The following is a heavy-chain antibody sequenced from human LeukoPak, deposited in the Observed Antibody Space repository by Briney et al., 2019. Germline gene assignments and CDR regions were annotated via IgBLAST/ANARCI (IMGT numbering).Heavy chain of an antibody. D-gene: IGHD3-10*01. J-gene: IGHJ3*02. CDR3: AREVRGTYGPLAFDI. CDR1: GFTFSSYW. CDR2: IKQDGSEK. V-gene: IGHV3-7*01. Sequence: QPGGSLRLSCAASGFTFSSYWMSWVRQAPGRGLEWVVHIKQDGSEKYYVDSVKGRFTISRDNAKNSLYLQMNSLRAEDTAVYYCAREVRGTYGPLAFDIWGQGTMVTVSS.